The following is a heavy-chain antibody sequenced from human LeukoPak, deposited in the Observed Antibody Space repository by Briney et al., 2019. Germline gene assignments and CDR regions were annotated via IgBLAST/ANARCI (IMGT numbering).Heavy chain of an antibody. Sequence: SETLSLTCAVSGYTISSGYYWGWIRQPPGKGLEWIGSIYHSGSTYYNPSLKSRVTISVDTSKNQFSLKLSSVTAADTAVYYCARGSDYGDYESNWFDPWGQGTQVTVSS. J-gene: IGHJ5*02. D-gene: IGHD4-17*01. CDR2: IYHSGST. CDR3: ARGSDYGDYESNWFDP. CDR1: GYTISSGYY. V-gene: IGHV4-38-2*01.